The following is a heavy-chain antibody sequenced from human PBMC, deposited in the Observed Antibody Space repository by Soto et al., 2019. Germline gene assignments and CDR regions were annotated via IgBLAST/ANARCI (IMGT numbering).Heavy chain of an antibody. CDR2: IYHSGSS. Sequence: SETLSLTCTVSGGSIRSYYWSWIRQPPGKGLEWIGYIYHSGSSNYNPSLKSRVTILLDTSKNQLSLKLSSVTAADTAVYYCARQRSVVVTPRRFAPWGQGTLVTVS. V-gene: IGHV4-59*08. CDR1: GGSIRSYY. D-gene: IGHD5-12*01. J-gene: IGHJ5*02. CDR3: ARQRSVVVTPRRFAP.